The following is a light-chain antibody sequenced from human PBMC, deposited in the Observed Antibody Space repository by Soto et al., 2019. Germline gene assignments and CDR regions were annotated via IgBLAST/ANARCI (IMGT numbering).Light chain of an antibody. CDR3: QSYDSSLSGSYV. V-gene: IGLV1-40*01. J-gene: IGLJ1*01. CDR1: RSNIGAGYD. CDR2: GNS. Sequence: QSVLTQPPSVSGAPGQRVTISCTGSRSNIGAGYDVHWYQQLPGTAPKLLIYGNSNRPSGVPDRFSASKSGTSASLAITGLQAEDEADYYCQSYDSSLSGSYVFGSGTKLTVL.